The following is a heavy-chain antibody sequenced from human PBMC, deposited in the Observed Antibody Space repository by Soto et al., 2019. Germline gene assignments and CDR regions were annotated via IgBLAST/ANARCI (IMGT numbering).Heavy chain of an antibody. V-gene: IGHV3-33*01. Sequence: GGSLRLSCAASGFTFSSYGMHRVRQAPGKGLEWVAVIWYDGSNRYYADSVRGRFTISRDNSKNTLYLQMNSLRAEDTAVFYCARVRSGYYPTLDYWGQGTLVTVSS. CDR1: GFTFSSYG. D-gene: IGHD3-22*01. CDR2: IWYDGSNR. CDR3: ARVRSGYYPTLDY. J-gene: IGHJ4*02.